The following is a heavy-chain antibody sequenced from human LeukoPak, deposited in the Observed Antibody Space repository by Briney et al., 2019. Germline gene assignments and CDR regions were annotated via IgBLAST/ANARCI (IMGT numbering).Heavy chain of an antibody. V-gene: IGHV3-7*01. J-gene: IGHJ5*02. D-gene: IGHD3-22*01. Sequence: PGGSLRLSCAASGFTFSSYWMSWVRQAPGKGLEWVANIKQDGSEKYYVDSVKGRFTISRDNAKNSLYLQMNSLRAEDTAVYYCARGGITMIVVARDWFDPWGQGTLVTVSS. CDR3: ARGGITMIVVARDWFDP. CDR1: GFTFSSYW. CDR2: IKQDGSEK.